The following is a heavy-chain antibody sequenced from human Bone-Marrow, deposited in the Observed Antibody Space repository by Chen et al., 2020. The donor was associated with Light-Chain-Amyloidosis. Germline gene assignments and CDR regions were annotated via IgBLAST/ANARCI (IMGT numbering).Heavy chain of an antibody. J-gene: IGHJ4*02. CDR2: IYPDDSDA. V-gene: IGHV5-51*01. CDR1: GYTFPNYW. D-gene: IGHD5-12*01. Sequence: EVQLEQSGPEVKKPGESLKISCKGSGYTFPNYWIGWVRQMPGKGLEWMGCIYPDDSDARYSPSLEGQVTISADKSITTAYLQWRSLKASDTAMYYCARRRDGYNFDYWGQGTLVTVSS. CDR3: ARRRDGYNFDY.